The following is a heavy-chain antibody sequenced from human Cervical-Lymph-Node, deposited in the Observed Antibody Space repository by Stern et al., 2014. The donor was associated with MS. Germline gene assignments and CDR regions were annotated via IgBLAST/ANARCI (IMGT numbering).Heavy chain of an antibody. J-gene: IGHJ4*02. D-gene: IGHD6-19*01. V-gene: IGHV4-59*01. CDR1: GGSLSSYY. Sequence: QLQLQESGPGLVKPSETLSLTCTVSGGSLSSYYWTWIRQPPGNGLEWVGDIDYSGSTNYQPSLKSRVPISIATAKKQISMNMTAGAAADTAVYYCARSYAQAGSVLDYWGQGTLVTVSS. CDR3: ARSYAQAGSVLDY. CDR2: IDYSGST.